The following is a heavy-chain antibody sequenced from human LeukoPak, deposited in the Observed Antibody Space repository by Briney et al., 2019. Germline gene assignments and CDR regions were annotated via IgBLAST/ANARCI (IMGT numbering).Heavy chain of an antibody. J-gene: IGHJ3*02. CDR3: ARRNSGYDLLLDAFDI. D-gene: IGHD5-12*01. V-gene: IGHV4-39*07. CDR1: GGSISSSSYY. CDR2: IYYSGST. Sequence: PSETLSLTCTVSGGSISSSSYYWGWIRQPPGKGLEWIGSIYYSGSTYYNPSLKSRVTISVDTSKNQFSLKLSSVTAADTAVYYCARRNSGYDLLLDAFDIWGQGTMVTVSS.